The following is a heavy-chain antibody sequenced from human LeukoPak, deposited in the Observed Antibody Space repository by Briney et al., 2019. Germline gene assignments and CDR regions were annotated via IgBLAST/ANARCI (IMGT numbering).Heavy chain of an antibody. J-gene: IGHJ4*02. D-gene: IGHD2-15*01. CDR3: AIVKGSYFDY. V-gene: IGHV3-48*01. CDR1: GFPLSSYS. Sequence: GGSLRLSCAASGFPLSSYSINWFRQAPGKGLEWVAYISASGSNIYYVDSVKGRFTVSRDNPKSSLFLQMNSPRAEDTAVYYCAIVKGSYFDYWGQGALVTVSS. CDR2: ISASGSNI.